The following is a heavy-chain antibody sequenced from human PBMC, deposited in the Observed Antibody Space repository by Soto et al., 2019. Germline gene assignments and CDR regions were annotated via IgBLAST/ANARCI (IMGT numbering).Heavy chain of an antibody. CDR2: VSPPFRTS. CDR3: SSVLYYVSGSYSPDGMDV. V-gene: IGHV1-69*01. CDR1: GVSFNNNG. J-gene: IGHJ6*02. D-gene: IGHD3-10*01. Sequence: VQLVQSGAEVKKPGSSVKVSCKTSGVSFNNNGIGWVRQAPGHGLEWMGGVSPPFRTSNYAWKCQGRIAITADASTCMVDIELSSLTSEATSQSYGSSVLYYVSGSYSPDGMDVWGQGTTVTVSS.